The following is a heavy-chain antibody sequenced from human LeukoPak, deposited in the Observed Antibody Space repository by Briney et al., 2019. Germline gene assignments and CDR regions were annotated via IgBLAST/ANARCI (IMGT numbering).Heavy chain of an antibody. CDR1: VCSFVRYG. Sequence: SVKVSCQASVCSFVRYGILGVGQALGQERAGMGWISAYNGNTNYAQKLQGRVTMTSDTSTSTAYVELRSLRSDDTAVYYCARAYKRFGVQDSWFDPWGQGTLVTVSS. J-gene: IGHJ5*02. CDR3: ARAYKRFGVQDSWFDP. D-gene: IGHD3-16*01. V-gene: IGHV1-18*01. CDR2: ISAYNGNT.